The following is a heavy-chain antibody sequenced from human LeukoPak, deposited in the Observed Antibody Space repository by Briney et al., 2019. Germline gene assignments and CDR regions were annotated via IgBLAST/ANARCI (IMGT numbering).Heavy chain of an antibody. J-gene: IGHJ4*02. CDR1: GYTFTSYW. CDR3: ARRGSGWYVDY. V-gene: IGHV5-51*01. Sequence: GESLKISCKGSGYTFTSYWIGWVRQMPGKGLEWMGIIYPGDSDTRYSPSFQGQVSISVDKSISTAYLQWSSLKASDTTMYYCARRGSGWYVDYWGQGTLVTVSS. D-gene: IGHD6-19*01. CDR2: IYPGDSDT.